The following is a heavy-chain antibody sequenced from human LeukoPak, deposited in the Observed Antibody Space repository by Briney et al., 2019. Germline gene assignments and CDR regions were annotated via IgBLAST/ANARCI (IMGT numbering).Heavy chain of an antibody. V-gene: IGHV3-48*03. CDR2: ISSSGRSI. CDR1: GFTFNIYE. CDR3: AKKDIAGNGFPFDS. J-gene: IGHJ4*02. D-gene: IGHD5-12*01. Sequence: GGSLILSCAASGFTFNIYEMNWVRQAPGKGPEWISYISSSGRSIYYADSVKGRFTISRDNAKNSVYLQMNSLRVEDTAIYYCAKKDIAGNGFPFDSWGQGTMVTVSS.